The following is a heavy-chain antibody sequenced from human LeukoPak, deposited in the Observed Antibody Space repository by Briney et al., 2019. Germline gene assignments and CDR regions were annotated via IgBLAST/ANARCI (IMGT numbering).Heavy chain of an antibody. Sequence: GGSLRLSCAASGFXFSSDWMHWVRQAPGKGLVWVSRINRDGRSTTYADSVKGRFTISRDNAKNTLYLQMNSLRAEDTAVYYCARHPYDILTGPSFDYWGQGTLVTVPS. CDR1: GFXFSSDW. CDR3: ARHPYDILTGPSFDY. V-gene: IGHV3-74*01. D-gene: IGHD3-9*01. J-gene: IGHJ4*02. CDR2: INRDGRST.